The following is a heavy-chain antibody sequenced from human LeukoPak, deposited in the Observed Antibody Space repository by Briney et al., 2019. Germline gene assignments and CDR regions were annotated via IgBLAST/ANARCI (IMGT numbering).Heavy chain of an antibody. CDR1: GSSLTTTYY. CDR2: VFQLQTVRT. V-gene: IGHV4-38-2*02. CDR3: ARVLNVPKFIDS. D-gene: IGHD3-10*02. Sequence: SETLSLTCTISGSSLTTTYYWAWFRQPPGKGLEWIATVFQLQTVRTFYNPSLESRVTMSLDTSQNQFSLNLTSVTAAHTALYFCARVLNVPKFIDSWGQGTLVTVSS. J-gene: IGHJ4*02.